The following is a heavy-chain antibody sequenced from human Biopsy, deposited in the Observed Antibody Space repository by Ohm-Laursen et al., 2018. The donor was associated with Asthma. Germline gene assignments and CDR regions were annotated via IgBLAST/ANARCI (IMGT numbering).Heavy chain of an antibody. Sequence: PSDTLSLTCDVYPGSFSGFFWTWIRQSPGKGLEGIGETNERGVTNNNPSLKSRVIISIDTYWNRVSLKLTSVTAADTAVYYCARGPELDVWGQGTTVTVSS. J-gene: IGHJ6*02. V-gene: IGHV4-34*01. CDR3: ARGPELDV. CDR2: TNERGVT. CDR1: PGSFSGFF.